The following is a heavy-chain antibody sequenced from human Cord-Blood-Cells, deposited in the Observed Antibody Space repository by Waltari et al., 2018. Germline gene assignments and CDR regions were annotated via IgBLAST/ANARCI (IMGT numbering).Heavy chain of an antibody. CDR1: GGTFSSYA. D-gene: IGHD6-6*01. Sequence: QVQLVQSGAEVKKPGSSVKVSCKASGGTFSSYAISWVRPAPGQGLEWMGEILPIFGTANYAQKFQCRVTITADKSTSTAYMELSSLRSEDTAVYYCARSILDGYSSSSYFDYWGQGTLVTVSS. V-gene: IGHV1-69*06. J-gene: IGHJ4*02. CDR2: ILPIFGTA. CDR3: ARSILDGYSSSSYFDY.